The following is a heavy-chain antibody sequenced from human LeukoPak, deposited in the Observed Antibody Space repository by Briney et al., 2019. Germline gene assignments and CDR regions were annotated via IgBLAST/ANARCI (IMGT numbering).Heavy chain of an antibody. CDR1: GFTFSSYW. CDR2: INSDGSST. D-gene: IGHD4-23*01. J-gene: IGHJ5*02. Sequence: GGSLRLSCAASGFTFSSYWMHWVRQAPGKGLVCVSRINSDGSSTTYADSVKGRFIISRDNAKNTLYLQMNSLRAEDTAVYYCARALSYGGNINWFDPWGQGTLVTVSS. CDR3: ARALSYGGNINWFDP. V-gene: IGHV3-74*03.